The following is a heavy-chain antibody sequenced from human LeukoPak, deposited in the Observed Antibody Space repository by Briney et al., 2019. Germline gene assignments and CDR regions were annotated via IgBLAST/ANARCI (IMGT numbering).Heavy chain of an antibody. CDR1: GFSLSPSGMC. V-gene: IGHV2-70*11. Sequence: SGPALVKPTQTLTLTCTFSGFSLSPSGMCVSWIRQPPGKALEWLARIDWDDDKYYSTSLKTRLTISKDTSKNQVVLTMTNMDPVDTATYYCARIWFGELAPEYYFDYWGQGTLVTVSS. CDR2: IDWDDDK. J-gene: IGHJ4*02. CDR3: ARIWFGELAPEYYFDY. D-gene: IGHD3-10*01.